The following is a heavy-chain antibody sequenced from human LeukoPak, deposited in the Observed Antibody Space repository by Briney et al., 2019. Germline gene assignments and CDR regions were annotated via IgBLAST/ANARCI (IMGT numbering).Heavy chain of an antibody. V-gene: IGHV1-2*02. CDR2: ITPKSGDT. D-gene: IGHD3-3*02. Sequence: ASVKVSCKASGYTFSDFYIHWVRQAPGQGLEYVGWITPKSGDTYSPQRFQGRVTMTRDASISTAYMELSSLRSDDTAVYSCARVRLADERAWAYWGQGTLVTVSS. CDR1: GYTFSDFY. CDR3: ARVRLADERAWAY. J-gene: IGHJ4*02.